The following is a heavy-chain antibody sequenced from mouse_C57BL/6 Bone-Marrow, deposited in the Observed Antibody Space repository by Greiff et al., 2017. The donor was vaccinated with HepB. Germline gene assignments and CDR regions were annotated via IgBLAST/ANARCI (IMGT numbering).Heavy chain of an antibody. J-gene: IGHJ1*03. V-gene: IGHV1-81*01. Sequence: QVQLKESGAELARPGASVKLSCKASGYTFTSYGISWVKQRTGQGLEWIGEIYPRSGNTYYNEKFKGKATLTADKSSSTAYMELRSLTSEDSAVYFCARRGTVVPWYFDVWGTGTTVTVSS. CDR1: GYTFTSYG. CDR3: ARRGTVVPWYFDV. D-gene: IGHD1-1*01. CDR2: IYPRSGNT.